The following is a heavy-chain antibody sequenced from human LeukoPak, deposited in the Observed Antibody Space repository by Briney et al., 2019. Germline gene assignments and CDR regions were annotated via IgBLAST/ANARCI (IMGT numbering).Heavy chain of an antibody. Sequence: SETLSLTCAVYGGSFSGYYWSWIRQPPGKGLEWIGEINHSGSTNYNPSLKSRVIISVDTSKNQFSLKLSSVTAADTAVYYCARSARGYCSGGSCYSKYFQHWGQGTLVTVSS. CDR3: ARSARGYCSGGSCYSKYFQH. D-gene: IGHD2-15*01. CDR2: INHSGST. V-gene: IGHV4-34*01. CDR1: GGSFSGYY. J-gene: IGHJ1*01.